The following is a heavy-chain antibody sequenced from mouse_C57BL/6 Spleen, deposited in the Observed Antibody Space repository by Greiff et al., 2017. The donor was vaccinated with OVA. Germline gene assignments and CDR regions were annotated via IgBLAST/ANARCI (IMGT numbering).Heavy chain of an antibody. V-gene: IGHV2-2*01. CDR3: ASLLHYAMDY. CDR2: IWSGGST. D-gene: IGHD2-10*01. Sequence: QVQLQQSGPGLVQPSQSLSITCTVSGFSLTSYGVHWVRQSPGKGLEWLGVIWSGGSTDYNAAFISRLSISKDNSKSQVFFKMNSLQADDTAIYYCASLLHYAMDYWGQGTSVTVSS. CDR1: GFSLTSYG. J-gene: IGHJ4*01.